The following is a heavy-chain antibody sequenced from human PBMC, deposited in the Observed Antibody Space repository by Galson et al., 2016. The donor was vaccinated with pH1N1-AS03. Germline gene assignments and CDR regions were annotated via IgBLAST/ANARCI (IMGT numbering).Heavy chain of an antibody. CDR1: GGPFSSYG. CDR2: ILPIFGST. V-gene: IGHV1-69*06. CDR3: ARDRDTTMITLYYYYDYMDV. D-gene: IGHD5-18*01. Sequence: SVKVSCKVSGGPFSSYGINWVRQAPGQGLEWMGRILPIFGSTNYAQRFQGRVTVTADNSTGTAYLDLSSLRSEDTAVYYCARDRDTTMITLYYYYDYMDVWGKGPTVTVSS. J-gene: IGHJ6*03.